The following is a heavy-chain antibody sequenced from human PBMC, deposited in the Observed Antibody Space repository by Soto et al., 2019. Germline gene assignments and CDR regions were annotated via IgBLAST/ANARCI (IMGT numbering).Heavy chain of an antibody. Sequence: GGCLRLSCAAARFIFSRYAMCWVRQPPGKGLEKVSGITATADTTFYAESVKGRFTISRDSSKNTLYLQMNTLTAEDTAVYYCAKDPVFDNSDWYPNWFGPWGQGTVV. V-gene: IGHV3-23*01. J-gene: IGHJ5*02. CDR3: AKDPVFDNSDWYPNWFGP. D-gene: IGHD6-19*01. CDR2: ITATADTT. CDR1: RFIFSRYA.